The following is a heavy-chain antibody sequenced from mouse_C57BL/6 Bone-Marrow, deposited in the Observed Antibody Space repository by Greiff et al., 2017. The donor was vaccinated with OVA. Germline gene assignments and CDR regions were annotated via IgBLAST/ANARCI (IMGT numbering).Heavy chain of an antibody. Sequence: EVKLVESGGGLVQPGESLKLSCESNEYEFPSHDMSWVRKTPEKRLELVAAINSDGGSTYYPDTMERRFIISRDNTKKTLYLQMSSLRSEDTALYYCARQRVGVTTGLYAMDYWGQGTSVTVSS. V-gene: IGHV5-2*01. CDR2: INSDGGST. D-gene: IGHD2-2*01. CDR1: EYEFPSHD. CDR3: ARQRVGVTTGLYAMDY. J-gene: IGHJ4*01.